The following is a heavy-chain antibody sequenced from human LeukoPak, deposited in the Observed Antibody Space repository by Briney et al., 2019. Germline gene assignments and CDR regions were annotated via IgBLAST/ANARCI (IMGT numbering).Heavy chain of an antibody. CDR3: ARDRESESDSEGDY. V-gene: IGHV3-7*01. J-gene: IGHJ4*02. CDR2: IKQGGSEI. CDR1: GFTFSRFW. Sequence: PGGSLRLSCSASGFTFSRFWMSWARQAPGKGLEYVALIKQGGSEIYHMDSVKGRFTISRDDATNSLYLQMNSLRVEDTALYYCARDRESESDSEGDYWGQGTLVTVSS. D-gene: IGHD4-11*01.